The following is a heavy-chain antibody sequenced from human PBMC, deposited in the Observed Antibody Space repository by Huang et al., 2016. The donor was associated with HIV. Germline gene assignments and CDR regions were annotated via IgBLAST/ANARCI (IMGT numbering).Heavy chain of an antibody. V-gene: IGHV4-39*01. CDR3: ARNHDFWRGRMFAISYFDV. Sequence: QMRFQESGPGLVKPSGTLSLTCNVSGGSINTGRYYWGWIRQPPGKGLEWVGSLYYPGKMPDDPARKGRLTMSADTSKNQFSLNLSSVTAADTAIYYCARNHDFWRGRMFAISYFDVWGRGTLVTVAS. CDR1: GGSINTGRYY. CDR2: LYYPGKM. J-gene: IGHJ2*01. D-gene: IGHD3-3*01.